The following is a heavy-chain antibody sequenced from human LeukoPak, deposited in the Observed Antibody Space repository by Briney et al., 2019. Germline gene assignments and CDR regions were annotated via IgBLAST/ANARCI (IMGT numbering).Heavy chain of an antibody. CDR2: ISGSGGST. Sequence: GSLRLSCAASGFTFSSYAMSWVRQAPGKGLEWVSAISGSGGSTYYADSVKGRFTISRDNSKNTLYLQMNSLRAEDTAVYYCARDQGGYCSSTSCYFNYYYYGMDVWGQGTTVTVSS. J-gene: IGHJ6*02. CDR1: GFTFSSYA. D-gene: IGHD2-2*01. CDR3: ARDQGGYCSSTSCYFNYYYYGMDV. V-gene: IGHV3-23*01.